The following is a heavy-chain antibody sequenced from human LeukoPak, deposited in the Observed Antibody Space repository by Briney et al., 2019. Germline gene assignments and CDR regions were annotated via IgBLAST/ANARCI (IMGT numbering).Heavy chain of an antibody. D-gene: IGHD6-19*01. Sequence: QSGGSLRLSCAASGFIFSSYEMSWVRQAPGKGLEWVSYISSSGRTMYYADSVKGRFTISRDNAKNSLYLQMNSLRAEDTAVYYCARDPVADTGGGDWGQGTLVTVSS. CDR3: ARDPVADTGGGD. CDR1: GFIFSSYE. J-gene: IGHJ4*02. V-gene: IGHV3-48*03. CDR2: ISSSGRTM.